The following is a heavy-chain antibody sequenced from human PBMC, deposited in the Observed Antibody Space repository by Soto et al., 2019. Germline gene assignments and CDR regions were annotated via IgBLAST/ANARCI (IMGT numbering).Heavy chain of an antibody. CDR2: IWYDGSNK. Sequence: QVQLVESGGGVVQPGRSLRLSCAASGFTFSSYGMHWVRQAPGKGLEWVAVIWYDGSNKYYADSVKGRFTISRDNSKNTLYLQMNSLRAEDTAVYYCATDLRIVGAYYYYGMDVWGQGTTVTVSS. CDR3: ATDLRIVGAYYYYGMDV. J-gene: IGHJ6*02. D-gene: IGHD1-26*01. CDR1: GFTFSSYG. V-gene: IGHV3-33*01.